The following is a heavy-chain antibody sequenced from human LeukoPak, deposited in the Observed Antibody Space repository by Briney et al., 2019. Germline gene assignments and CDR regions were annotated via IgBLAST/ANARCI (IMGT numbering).Heavy chain of an antibody. CDR2: INHSGST. D-gene: IGHD5-18*01. J-gene: IGHJ5*02. CDR1: GGSFSGYY. CDR3: ARRRGGYSYGKYNWFDP. V-gene: IGHV4-34*01. Sequence: PSETLSLTRAVYGGSFSGYYWSWIRQPPGKGLEWIGEINHSGSTNYNPSLKSRVTISVDTSKNQFSLKLSSVTAADTAVYYCARRRGGYSYGKYNWFDPWGQGTLVTVSS.